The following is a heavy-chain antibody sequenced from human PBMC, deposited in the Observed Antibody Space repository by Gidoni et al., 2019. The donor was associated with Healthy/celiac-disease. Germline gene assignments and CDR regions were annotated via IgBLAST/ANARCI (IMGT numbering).Heavy chain of an antibody. CDR1: GFTVSSNY. CDR2: IYSGGST. J-gene: IGHJ6*02. CDR3: ARRTTTYYYYYGMDV. V-gene: IGHV3-66*01. Sequence: EVQLVESGGGLVQPGGSLRLSCAASGFTVSSNYMSWVRQAPGKGLEWVSVIYSGGSTYYADSVNGRFTISRDNSKNTLYLQMNSLRAEDTAVYYCARRTTTYYYYYGMDVWGQGTTVTVSS. D-gene: IGHD1-26*01.